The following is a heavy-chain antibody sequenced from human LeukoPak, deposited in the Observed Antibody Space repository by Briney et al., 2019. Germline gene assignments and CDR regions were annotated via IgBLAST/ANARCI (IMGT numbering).Heavy chain of an antibody. CDR1: GGSISSYY. J-gene: IGHJ5*02. CDR3: ARAGVGDWFDP. CDR2: IYYSGST. Sequence: SETLSLTCTVSGGSISSYYWSWIRQPPGKGLEWIGYIYYSGSTNYNPSLKSRVTISVDTSKNQFSLKLSSVAAADTAVYYCARAGVGDWFDPWGRGTLVTVSS. V-gene: IGHV4-59*01. D-gene: IGHD3-3*01.